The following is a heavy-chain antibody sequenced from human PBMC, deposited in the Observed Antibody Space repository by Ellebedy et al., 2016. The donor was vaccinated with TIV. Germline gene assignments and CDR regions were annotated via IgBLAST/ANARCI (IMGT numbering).Heavy chain of an antibody. J-gene: IGHJ6*02. CDR2: VRSDKTTK. D-gene: IGHD3-16*01. CDR3: VKGAYPVPTVMAV. CDR1: GFSVSG. V-gene: IGHV3-30*02. Sequence: PGGSLRLSCATSGFSVSGMHWVRQAPGQGLEWVAFVRSDKTTKYYMDSVRGRFTISRDSSKNTLDLQMNSLRTDDTGVYYCVKGAYPVPTVMAVWGQGTMVIVSS.